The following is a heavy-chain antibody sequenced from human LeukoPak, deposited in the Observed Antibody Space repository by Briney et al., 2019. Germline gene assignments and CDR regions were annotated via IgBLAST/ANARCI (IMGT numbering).Heavy chain of an antibody. CDR2: INHSGST. CDR1: GGSFSGYY. J-gene: IGHJ4*02. CDR3: ARTSFIAAAEFDY. Sequence: SETLSLTCAVYGGSFSGYYWSWIRQPPGKGLEWIGEINHSGSTNYNPSLKSRVTISVDTSKNQFSLKLSSVTAADTAVYYCARTSFIAAAEFDYWGQGTLVTVSS. V-gene: IGHV4-34*01. D-gene: IGHD6-13*01.